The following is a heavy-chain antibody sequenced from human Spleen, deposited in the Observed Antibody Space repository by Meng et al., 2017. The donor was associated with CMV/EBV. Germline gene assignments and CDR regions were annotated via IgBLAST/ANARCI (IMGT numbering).Heavy chain of an antibody. V-gene: IGHV1-2*02. CDR2: IDPNSGGT. Sequence: GSVKVSCKASGYSVNDHQINWVRQAPGQGLEWMGWIDPNSGGTNYAQKFQGRVIMTRDISTSTVYMELSNLRGDDRTVYYCARDGPHCSVGGCYFDFWGQGSLVTVSS. D-gene: IGHD2-15*01. J-gene: IGHJ4*02. CDR3: ARDGPHCSVGGCYFDF. CDR1: GYSVNDHQ.